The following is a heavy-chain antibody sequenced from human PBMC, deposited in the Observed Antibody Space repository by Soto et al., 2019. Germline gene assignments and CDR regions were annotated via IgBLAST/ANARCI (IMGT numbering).Heavy chain of an antibody. J-gene: IGHJ3*02. CDR3: AKDLRHYYDSSGRDAFDI. CDR1: GFTSSSYA. D-gene: IGHD3-22*01. CDR2: ISGSGGST. V-gene: IGHV3-23*01. Sequence: HPGGSLRLSCSASGFTSSSYAMSWVRQAPGKGQLWVSVISGSGGSTYYADSVKGRFTISRDNSKNTLYLQMNSLRAEDTAVYYCAKDLRHYYDSSGRDAFDIWGQGTMVTVSS.